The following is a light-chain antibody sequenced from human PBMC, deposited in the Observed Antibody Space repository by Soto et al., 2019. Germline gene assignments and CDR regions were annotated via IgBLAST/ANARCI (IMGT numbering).Light chain of an antibody. J-gene: IGKJ5*01. CDR3: QQCHATPPA. CDR2: GAK. CDR1: QAISNY. Sequence: DIQMTQSPSFLSASVGDRVTITCRASQAISNYLNWYQQKPGKAPNLLIFGAKTLQSGVPSRFSGSGYGTAFTLTMTTLQPEDVGIYYCQQCHATPPAFGQGTRLEIK. V-gene: IGKV1-39*01.